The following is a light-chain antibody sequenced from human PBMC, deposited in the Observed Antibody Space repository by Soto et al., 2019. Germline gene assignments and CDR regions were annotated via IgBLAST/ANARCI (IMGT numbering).Light chain of an antibody. CDR3: CSYAGSYTYV. Sequence: QSALTQPRSVSGSPGQSVTISCTGTSSDVGGYNYVSWYQQHTVKAPKLMIYDVSKRPSGVPDRFSGSKSGNTASLTISGLQADDEADYYCCSYAGSYTYVFGTGTKVTVL. J-gene: IGLJ1*01. CDR1: SSDVGGYNY. CDR2: DVS. V-gene: IGLV2-11*01.